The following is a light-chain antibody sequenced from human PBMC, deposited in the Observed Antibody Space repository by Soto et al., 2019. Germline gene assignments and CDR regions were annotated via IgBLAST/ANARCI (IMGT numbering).Light chain of an antibody. CDR3: MQGTHWPRT. J-gene: IGKJ1*01. CDR1: QSLVHSNGNTY. V-gene: IGKV2-30*02. CDR2: KVP. Sequence: DVVMTQSPLSLPVTLGQPASISCRSSQSLVHSNGNTYLNWFHQRPGQSPRRLLYKVPIRDSGVPDRFIGSGSGTDFTLKISRVEADDVGVYYCMQGTHWPRTFGQGTKVEIK.